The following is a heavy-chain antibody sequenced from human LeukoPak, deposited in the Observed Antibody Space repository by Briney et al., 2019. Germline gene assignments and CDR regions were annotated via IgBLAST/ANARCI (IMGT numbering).Heavy chain of an antibody. CDR2: SRNKASSYTT. D-gene: IGHD3-10*01. CDR3: TTDITGVVLLWFGELLHLDY. CDR1: GFKFSDHY. Sequence: GGSQRLSCAASGFKFSDHYIDWVRQAPGKGLEWVGRSRNKASSYTTEYAASVEGRFTISRDVSESSLYLQMNSLKTEDTAVYYCTTDITGVVLLWFGELLHLDYWGQGTLVTVSS. J-gene: IGHJ4*02. V-gene: IGHV3-72*01.